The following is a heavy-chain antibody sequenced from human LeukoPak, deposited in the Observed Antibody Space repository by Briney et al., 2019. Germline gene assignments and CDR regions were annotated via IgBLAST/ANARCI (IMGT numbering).Heavy chain of an antibody. Sequence: SQTLSLTCAISGDSFSSNSAAWNWIRQSPSTGLEWLGRTYYRSKWYNDYAVSVKSRITTNPDTSKNQFSLQLNSVTPEDTAVYYCARDRLAYGMDVWGQGTTVTVSS. J-gene: IGHJ6*02. CDR1: GDSFSSNSAA. CDR3: ARDRLAYGMDV. V-gene: IGHV6-1*01. D-gene: IGHD6-19*01. CDR2: TYYRSKWYN.